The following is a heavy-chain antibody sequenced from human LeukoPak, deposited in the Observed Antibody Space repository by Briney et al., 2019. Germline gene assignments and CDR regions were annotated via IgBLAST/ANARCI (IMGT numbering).Heavy chain of an antibody. D-gene: IGHD5-18*01. V-gene: IGHV1-2*02. J-gene: IGHJ5*02. CDR3: ARDRNVDTAMVTGNWFDP. Sequence: ASVKVSCKASGYTFTGYYMLLVGQDPGAGLEWIGWIKPNSGGTNYAQKFQGRVNMTRDTSISTAYMELSRLRSDDTAVYYCARDRNVDTAMVTGNWFDPWGQGTLVTVSS. CDR1: GYTFTGYY. CDR2: IKPNSGGT.